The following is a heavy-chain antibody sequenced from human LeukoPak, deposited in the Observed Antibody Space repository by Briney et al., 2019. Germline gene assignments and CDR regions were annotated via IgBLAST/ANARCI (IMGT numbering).Heavy chain of an antibody. CDR3: ARDIVAGDFDY. D-gene: IGHD5-12*01. CDR1: GGTFSSYA. CDR2: IIPILGIA. Sequence: SVKVSCEASGGTFSSYAISWVRQAPGQGPEWMGRIIPILGIANYAQKFQGRVTITADKSTSTAYMELSSLRSEDTAVYYCARDIVAGDFDYWGQGTLVTVSS. V-gene: IGHV1-69*04. J-gene: IGHJ4*02.